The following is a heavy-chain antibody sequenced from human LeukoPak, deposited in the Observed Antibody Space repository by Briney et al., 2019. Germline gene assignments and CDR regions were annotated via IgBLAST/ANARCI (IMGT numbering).Heavy chain of an antibody. CDR3: ASDIAVGVVTTYYFDY. D-gene: IGHD3-3*01. CDR2: ISAYNGNT. Sequence: ASVKVSCKASGYTFTSYGISWVRQAPGQGLEWMGWISAYNGNTNYAQKLQGRVTMTTDTSTSTAYMELRSLRSDDTAVYYCASDIAVGVVTTYYFDYWGQGTLVTVSS. J-gene: IGHJ4*02. CDR1: GYTFTSYG. V-gene: IGHV1-18*01.